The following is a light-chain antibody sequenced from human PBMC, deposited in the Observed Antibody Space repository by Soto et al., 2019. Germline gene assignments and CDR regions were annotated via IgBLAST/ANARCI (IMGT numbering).Light chain of an antibody. CDR1: SGSVSAKFY. Sequence: QTVVTQEPSFSVSPGGTVTLTCGLSSGSVSAKFYPSWYQQTPGQAPRSLIYDTNTRSSGVPDRFSGSILGDKAALTITGAQVDDESDYYCVLYIDSGLWVFGGGTKLTVL. J-gene: IGLJ3*02. V-gene: IGLV8-61*01. CDR3: VLYIDSGLWV. CDR2: DTN.